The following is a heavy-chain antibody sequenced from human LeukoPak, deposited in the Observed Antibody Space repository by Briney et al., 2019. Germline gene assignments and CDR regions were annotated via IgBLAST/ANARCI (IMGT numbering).Heavy chain of an antibody. CDR3: AKAPVTTCRGAFCYPFDY. CDR2: ISDTGNT. CDR1: GFTLSSYA. J-gene: IGHJ4*02. V-gene: IGHV3-23*01. D-gene: IGHD2-15*01. Sequence: GGSLRLSCAASGFTLSSYAMSWVRQAPGKGLEWVSAISDTGNTYHADSVKGRFTISRDSSKNTLFLQMNRLRPEDAAVYYCAKAPVTTCRGAFCYPFDYWGLGTLVTVAS.